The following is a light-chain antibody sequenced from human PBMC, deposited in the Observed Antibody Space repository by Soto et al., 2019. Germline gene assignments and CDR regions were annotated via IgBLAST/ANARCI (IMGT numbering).Light chain of an antibody. Sequence: QSVLTQPASVSGSPGQSITISCTGTSSDVGGYNYVSWYQQHPGKAPKLMIYDVSNRPSRVSNRFSGSKSGNTASLTISGLQAEDEADYYCSSYTSSSTSFGTGTKLTVL. J-gene: IGLJ1*01. CDR1: SSDVGGYNY. V-gene: IGLV2-14*01. CDR2: DVS. CDR3: SSYTSSSTS.